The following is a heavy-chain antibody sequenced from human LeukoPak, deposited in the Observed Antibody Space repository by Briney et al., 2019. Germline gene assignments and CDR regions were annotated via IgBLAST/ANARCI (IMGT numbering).Heavy chain of an antibody. V-gene: IGHV1-69*13. D-gene: IGHD2-2*02. CDR2: IIPIFGTA. J-gene: IGHJ5*02. Sequence: SVKVSCKASGGTFSSYAIGWVRQAPGQGLEWVGGIIPIFGTANYAQKFQGRVTITADESTSTAYMELSSLRSEDTAVYYCAIIVVVPAAIRADWFDPWGQGTLVTVSS. CDR1: GGTFSSYA. CDR3: AIIVVVPAAIRADWFDP.